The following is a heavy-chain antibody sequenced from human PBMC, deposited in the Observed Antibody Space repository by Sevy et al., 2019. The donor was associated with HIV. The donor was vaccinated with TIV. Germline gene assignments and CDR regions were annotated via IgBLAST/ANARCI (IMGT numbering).Heavy chain of an antibody. Sequence: GGSLRLSCTASGFTFSSYGMHWVRQAPGKGLEWVAVIWYDGSNKYYADSVKGRFTSTRDNSKNTVYLQTNSLRAEDTAVYYGSSDKLPPVMITMVRGALSYYFDYWGQGTLVTVSS. D-gene: IGHD3-10*01. V-gene: IGHV3-33*01. J-gene: IGHJ4*02. CDR2: IWYDGSNK. CDR1: GFTFSSYG. CDR3: SSDKLPPVMITMVRGALSYYFDY.